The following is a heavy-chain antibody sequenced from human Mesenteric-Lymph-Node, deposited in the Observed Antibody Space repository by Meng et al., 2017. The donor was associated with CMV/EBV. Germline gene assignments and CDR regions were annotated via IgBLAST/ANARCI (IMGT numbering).Heavy chain of an antibody. Sequence: SVKVSCKASGGTFSSYTISWVRQAPGQGLEWMGRIIPILGIANYAQKFQGRVTITADKSTSTAYMELSSLRSEDTAVYYCARDDRDAGNQPPGPYYYYGMDVWGQGTTVTVSS. V-gene: IGHV1-69*04. CDR2: IIPILGIA. CDR1: GGTFSSYT. CDR3: ARDDRDAGNQPPGPYYYYGMDV. J-gene: IGHJ6*02. D-gene: IGHD1-14*01.